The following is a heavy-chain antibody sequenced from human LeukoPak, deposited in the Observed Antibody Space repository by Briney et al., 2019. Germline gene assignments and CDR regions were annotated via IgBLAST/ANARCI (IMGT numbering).Heavy chain of an antibody. CDR3: ARVHDSTWSGSYFDC. CDR1: GFTFSSYW. J-gene: IGHJ4*02. CDR2: TRNKAYSYTT. D-gene: IGHD6-13*01. Sequence: GGSLRLSCAASGFTFSSYWMHWVRQAPGKGLEWVGRTRNKAYSYTTQYAASVEGRFTISRDDSQNSLFLQMNSLKSEDTAVYYCARVHDSTWSGSYFDCWGQGALVTVSS. V-gene: IGHV3-72*01.